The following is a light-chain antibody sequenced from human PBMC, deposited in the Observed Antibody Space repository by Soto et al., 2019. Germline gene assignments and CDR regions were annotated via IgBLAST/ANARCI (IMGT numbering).Light chain of an antibody. CDR2: TIS. CDR3: QQGYDSSPT. CDR1: QTISRY. V-gene: IGKV1-39*01. J-gene: IGKJ5*01. Sequence: DIQMTQSPSSLSASVGDRVSITCRASQTISRYLNWFQQKPGKAPKLLIYTISTLQSGVPSRLIGSEFGTDFILPTPNLQPENFATYYCQQGYDSSPTFGQGTRLEI.